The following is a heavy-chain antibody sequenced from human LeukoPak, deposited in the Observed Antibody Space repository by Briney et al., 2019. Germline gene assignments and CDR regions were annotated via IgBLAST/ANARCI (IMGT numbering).Heavy chain of an antibody. J-gene: IGHJ4*02. CDR3: ARHRVVGTFLIDY. D-gene: IGHD6-19*01. V-gene: IGHV4-59*08. Sequence: SETLSLTCTVSGGSISSYYWSWIRQPPGKGLEWIGYIYYSGNTNYNPSLKSRVTISVDTSKNQFSLKLSSVTAAVTAVYYCARHRVVGTFLIDYWGQGTLVTVSS. CDR1: GGSISSYY. CDR2: IYYSGNT.